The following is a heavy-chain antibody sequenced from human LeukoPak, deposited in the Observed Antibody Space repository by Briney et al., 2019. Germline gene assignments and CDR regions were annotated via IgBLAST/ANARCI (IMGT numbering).Heavy chain of an antibody. V-gene: IGHV1-46*01. Sequence: RASEKVSCKASGYTFTSYYMHWVRQAPGQGLEWMGIINPSGGSTSYAQKFQGRVTMTRDTSTSTVYMELSSLRSEDTAVYYCARGRGFLEWLFAAGDAFDIWGQGTMVTVSS. J-gene: IGHJ3*02. CDR3: ARGRGFLEWLFAAGDAFDI. CDR2: INPSGGST. D-gene: IGHD3-3*01. CDR1: GYTFTSYY.